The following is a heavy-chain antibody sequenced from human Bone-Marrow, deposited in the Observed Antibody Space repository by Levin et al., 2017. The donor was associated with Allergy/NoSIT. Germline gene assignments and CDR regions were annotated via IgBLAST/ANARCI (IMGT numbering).Heavy chain of an antibody. V-gene: IGHV3-30*04. Sequence: PGGSLRLSCAASGFSFSGYAMHWVRQAPGKGLEWVALISHDGAHKYFADSMKGRLTISRDNSKNRVSLQIKSLRAEDTARYHCVRGNGFRDCGEGCFSDAFDFWGEGTVVTVSS. CDR2: ISHDGAHK. J-gene: IGHJ3*01. CDR3: VRGNGFRDCGEGCFSDAFDF. D-gene: IGHD2-21*02. CDR1: GFSFSGYA.